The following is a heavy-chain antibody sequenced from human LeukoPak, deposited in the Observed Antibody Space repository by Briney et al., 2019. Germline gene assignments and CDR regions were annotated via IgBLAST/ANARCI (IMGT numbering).Heavy chain of an antibody. D-gene: IGHD2-15*01. J-gene: IGHJ3*02. V-gene: IGHV4-34*01. CDR2: IIHSGST. CDR1: GGSFSGYY. CDR3: ARGGAFVDIVVVVAAPDDAFDI. Sequence: PSETLSLTCAVYGGSFSGYYWSWIRQPPGKGLEWIGEIIHSGSTNYNPSLKSRVTISVGTSKNQFSLKLSSVTAADTAVYYCARGGAFVDIVVVVAAPDDAFDIWGQGTMVTVSS.